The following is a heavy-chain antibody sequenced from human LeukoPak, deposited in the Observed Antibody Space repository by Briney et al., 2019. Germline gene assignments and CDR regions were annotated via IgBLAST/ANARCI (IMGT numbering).Heavy chain of an antibody. J-gene: IGHJ4*02. CDR2: IYSGGST. CDR1: GFTVSSNF. D-gene: IGHD2-21*01. Sequence: GGPLRLSCAASGFTVSSNFLSWVRQPPGKGLEWVSDIYSGGSTYYADSVKGRFTISRDNSKNTLYLQMYSLRAEDTAVYYCTRGGGGSFPHYWGQGTLVTVSS. CDR3: TRGGGGSFPHY. V-gene: IGHV3-53*01.